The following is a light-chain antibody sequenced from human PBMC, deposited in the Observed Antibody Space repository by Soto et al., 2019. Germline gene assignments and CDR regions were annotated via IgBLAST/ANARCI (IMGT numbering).Light chain of an antibody. CDR1: SSDVGSYNL. Sequence: QSVLTQPASVSGSPGQSITISCTGTSSDVGSYNLVSWYQQHTGKAPKLMIYDDTKRPSGVSNRFSGSKSGNTASLTISGLQAEDGADYYCCSYAGSSTLVVGGGTKVTVL. V-gene: IGLV2-23*01. CDR3: CSYAGSSTLV. J-gene: IGLJ2*01. CDR2: DDT.